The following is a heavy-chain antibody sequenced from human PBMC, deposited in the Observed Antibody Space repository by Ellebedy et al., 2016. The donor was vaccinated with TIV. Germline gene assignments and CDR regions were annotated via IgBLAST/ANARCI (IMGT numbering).Heavy chain of an antibody. CDR3: ARGFMPDY. Sequence: GESLKISCAASGFTFSLNWMYWVRQAPGKGLEWVANINKDGSEEYYLDSVKGRFTISRNNTKRSLFLQMNSLRAEDTALYYCARGFMPDYWGQGTLVTVSS. J-gene: IGHJ4*02. CDR1: GFTFSLNW. V-gene: IGHV3-7*03. CDR2: INKDGSEE. D-gene: IGHD2-2*01.